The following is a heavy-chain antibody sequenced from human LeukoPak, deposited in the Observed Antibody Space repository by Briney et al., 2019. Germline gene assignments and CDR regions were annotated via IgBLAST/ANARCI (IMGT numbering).Heavy chain of an antibody. D-gene: IGHD6-13*01. CDR1: GGSISGYY. V-gene: IGHV4-59*08. J-gene: IGHJ4*02. CDR2: IYRGST. Sequence: SETLSLTCTVSGGSISGYYWSWIRQSPGKGLDWIGYIYRGSTNYNPSLKSRVTISVDTSKNQLSLKLTSATATDTAVYYCARHAAISAAGTAPFDSWGQGTLVTVSS. CDR3: ARHAAISAAGTAPFDS.